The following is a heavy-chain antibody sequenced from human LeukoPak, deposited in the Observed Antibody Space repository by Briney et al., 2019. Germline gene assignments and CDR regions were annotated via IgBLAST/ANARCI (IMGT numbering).Heavy chain of an antibody. CDR2: IGTAGDT. J-gene: IGHJ6*02. CDR1: GFTFSSYD. D-gene: IGHD6-13*01. Sequence: GGSLRLSCAASGFTFSSYDMHWVRQATGKGLEWVSAIGTAGDTYYPGSVKGRFTISRENAKNSLYLQMNSLRAGGTAVYYCARGQQRLVPEYYGMDVWGQGTTVTVSS. CDR3: ARGQQRLVPEYYGMDV. V-gene: IGHV3-13*01.